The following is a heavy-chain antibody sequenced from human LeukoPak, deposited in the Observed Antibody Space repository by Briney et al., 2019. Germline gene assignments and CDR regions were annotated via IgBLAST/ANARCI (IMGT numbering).Heavy chain of an antibody. D-gene: IGHD3-22*01. CDR3: TTDEYYDRSGYYLGLEFDY. Sequence: PGGSLRLSCAASGFTFSNAWMSCVRQAPGKGVEWVVRIKNKTDGGTPDYAAPGKGRGTISRDNLKNTLNLQTNTPKTQDTRVYYCTTDEYYDRSGYYLGLEFDYWGQGTLVTVSS. J-gene: IGHJ4*02. V-gene: IGHV3-15*01. CDR1: GFTFSNAW. CDR2: IKNKTDGGTP.